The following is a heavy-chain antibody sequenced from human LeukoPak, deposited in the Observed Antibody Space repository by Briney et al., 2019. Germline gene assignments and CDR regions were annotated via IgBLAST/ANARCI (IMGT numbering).Heavy chain of an antibody. Sequence: GGPLGLSCAASGFTFSSYPINWVGQAPAKGLGWVAVISYDGSNKYYADSVKGRFTISRDNSKNTPYPQMNSLRAEDTAVYYCARDQGSSSSLSDYWGQGTLVTVSS. CDR2: ISYDGSNK. CDR1: GFTFSSYP. J-gene: IGHJ4*02. CDR3: ARDQGSSSSLSDY. D-gene: IGHD6-6*01. V-gene: IGHV3-30-3*01.